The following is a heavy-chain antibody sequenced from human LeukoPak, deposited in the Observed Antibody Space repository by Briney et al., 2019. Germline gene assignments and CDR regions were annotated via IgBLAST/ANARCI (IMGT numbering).Heavy chain of an antibody. CDR3: AGPPYYDSSGMH. V-gene: IGHV3-48*04. D-gene: IGHD3-22*01. CDR1: GFTFSSYS. Sequence: PGGSLRLSCAASGFTFSSYSMNWVRQAPGKGLEWVSYISSSSSTIYYADSVKDRFTISRDNAKNSLYLQMNSLRAEDTAVYYCAGPPYYDSSGMHWGQGTLVTVSS. J-gene: IGHJ4*02. CDR2: ISSSSSTI.